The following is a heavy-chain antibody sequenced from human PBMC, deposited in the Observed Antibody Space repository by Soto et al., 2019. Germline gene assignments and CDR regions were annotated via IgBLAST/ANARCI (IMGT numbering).Heavy chain of an antibody. CDR2: IGTAGDT. V-gene: IGHV3-13*01. D-gene: IGHD6-6*01. CDR1: GFTFSSYD. J-gene: IGHJ6*02. CDR3: ARGVAARYYYGMDV. Sequence: GGSLRLSCAASGFTFSSYDMHWVRQATGKGLEWVSAIGTAGDTYYPGSVKGRFTISRENAKNSLYLQMNSVRAEDTAVYYCARGVAARYYYGMDVWGQGTTVTVSS.